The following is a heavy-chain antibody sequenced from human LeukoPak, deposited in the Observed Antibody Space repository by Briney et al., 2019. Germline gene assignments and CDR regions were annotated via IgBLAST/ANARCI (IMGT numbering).Heavy chain of an antibody. CDR2: IYYSGGT. J-gene: IGHJ3*02. D-gene: IGHD6-13*01. V-gene: IGHV4-59*08. Sequence: SETLSLTCTVSGGSISSYYWSWIRQPPGKGLEWIGYIYYSGGTNYNPSLKDRVTISLDTSRNQFSLKLSSVAAADTAVYYCARPIAAADSPHDAFDIWGQGTMVTVSS. CDR3: ARPIAAADSPHDAFDI. CDR1: GGSISSYY.